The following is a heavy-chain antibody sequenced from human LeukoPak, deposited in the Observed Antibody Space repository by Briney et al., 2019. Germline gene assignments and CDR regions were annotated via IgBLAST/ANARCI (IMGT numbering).Heavy chain of an antibody. Sequence: GGSLRLSCAASGFTFSSYGMHWVRQAPGKGLEWVAIIWYDGSNKYYADSVKGRFTISRDNSENMLYLQMNSLRAEDTAVYYCARGMEYCSSTSCSLDAFDIWGQGTMVTVSS. D-gene: IGHD2-2*01. CDR1: GFTFSSYG. CDR3: ARGMEYCSSTSCSLDAFDI. J-gene: IGHJ3*02. V-gene: IGHV3-33*01. CDR2: IWYDGSNK.